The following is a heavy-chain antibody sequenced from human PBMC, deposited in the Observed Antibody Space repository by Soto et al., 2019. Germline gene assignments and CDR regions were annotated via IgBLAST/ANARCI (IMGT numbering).Heavy chain of an antibody. J-gene: IGHJ6*02. D-gene: IGHD2-2*01. CDR3: ARRGGYCSSTSCYGDYYYGMDV. V-gene: IGHV5-10-1*01. Sequence: GESLKISCKGSGYSFTSYWISWVRQMPGKGLERMGRIDPSDSYTNYSPSFQGHVTISADKSISTAYLQWSSLKASDTAMYYCARRGGYCSSTSCYGDYYYGMDVWGQGTTVTVSS. CDR2: IDPSDSYT. CDR1: GYSFTSYW.